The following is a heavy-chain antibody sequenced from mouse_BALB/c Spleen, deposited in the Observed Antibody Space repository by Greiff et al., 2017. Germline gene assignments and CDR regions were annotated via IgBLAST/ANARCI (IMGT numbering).Heavy chain of an antibody. D-gene: IGHD3-3*01. Sequence: EVQVVESGPELVKPGASVKVSCKASGYAFTSYNMYWVKQSHGKSLEWIGYIDPYNGGTSYNQKFKGKATLTVDKSSSTAYMHLNSLTSEDSAVYYCARRGDDYAMDYWGQGTSVTVSS. CDR2: IDPYNGGT. J-gene: IGHJ4*01. V-gene: IGHV1S135*01. CDR1: GYAFTSYN. CDR3: ARRGDDYAMDY.